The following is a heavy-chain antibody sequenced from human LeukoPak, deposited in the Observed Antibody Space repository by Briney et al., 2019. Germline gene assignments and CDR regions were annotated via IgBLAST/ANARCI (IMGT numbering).Heavy chain of an antibody. CDR2: FDPEDGET. CDR1: GYTLTELS. D-gene: IGHD3-10*01. V-gene: IGHV1-24*01. J-gene: IGHJ4*02. CDR3: ARKPFIKKPHPLDY. Sequence: ASVKVSCKVSGYTLTELSMHWVRQAPGKGLEWMGGFDPEDGETIYAQKFQGRVTMTEDTSTDTAYMELSSLRSEDTAVYYCARKPFIKKPHPLDYWGQGTLVTVSS.